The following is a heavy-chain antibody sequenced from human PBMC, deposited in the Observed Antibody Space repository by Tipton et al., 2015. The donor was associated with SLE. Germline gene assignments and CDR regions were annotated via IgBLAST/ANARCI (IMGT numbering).Heavy chain of an antibody. D-gene: IGHD6-13*01. CDR3: ANQLVNYYYGMDV. CDR1: GGSISSYY. Sequence: TLSLTCTVSGGSISSYYWSWIRQPPGKGLEWIGSVYYSGYTFYNPSLKSRVTISGDTSKNQFSLRVSSVTAADTAVYYCANQLVNYYYGMDVWGQGTTVTVSS. V-gene: IGHV4-39*07. CDR2: VYYSGYT. J-gene: IGHJ6*02.